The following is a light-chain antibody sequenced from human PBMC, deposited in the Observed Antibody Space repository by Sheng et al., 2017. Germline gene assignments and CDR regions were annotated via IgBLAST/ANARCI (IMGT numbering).Light chain of an antibody. CDR1: QSVSSN. Sequence: EIVMTQSPATLSLSPGERATLSCRASQSVSSNVAWYQQKPGLAPRLLIYGASSRATGFPARLSGSGSGTEFTLTISSLQPEDFATYYCQQYNYYPLTFGGGTKVEIK. J-gene: IGKJ4*01. V-gene: IGKV3-15*01. CDR2: GAS. CDR3: QQYNYYPLT.